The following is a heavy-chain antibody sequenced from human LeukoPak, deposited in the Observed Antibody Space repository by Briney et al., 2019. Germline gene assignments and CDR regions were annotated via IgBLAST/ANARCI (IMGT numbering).Heavy chain of an antibody. V-gene: IGHV4-59*01. CDR1: GGSISSYY. CDR2: IYYSGST. Sequence: SETLSLTCTVSGGSISSYYWSWIRQPPGKGLEWIGYIYYSGSTNYNSSLKSRVTISVDKSKNQFSLKLSSVTAADTAVYYCAGGTTGGYNHYYYYYMDVWGKGTTVTVSS. CDR3: AGGTTGGYNHYYYYYMDV. D-gene: IGHD3-9*01. J-gene: IGHJ6*03.